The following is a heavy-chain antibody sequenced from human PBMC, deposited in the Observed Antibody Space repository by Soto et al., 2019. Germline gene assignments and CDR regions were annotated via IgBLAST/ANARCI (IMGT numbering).Heavy chain of an antibody. CDR2: ISYDGSNK. CDR3: ARATTYSPNWFDP. D-gene: IGHD1-1*01. CDR1: GFTFSSYG. Sequence: PGGSLRLSCAASGFTFSSYGMHWVRQAPGKGLEWVAVISYDGSNKYYADYVKGRFTISRDNSKNTLYLQMNSLRAEDSVVYYCARATTYSPNWFDPWGQGTLVTVSS. J-gene: IGHJ5*02. V-gene: IGHV3-30*03.